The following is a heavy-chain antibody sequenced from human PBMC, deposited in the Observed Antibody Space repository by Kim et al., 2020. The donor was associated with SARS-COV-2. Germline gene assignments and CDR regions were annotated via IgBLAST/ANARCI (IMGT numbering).Heavy chain of an antibody. Sequence: GGSLRLSCAASGFTFNSCAMSWVRQAPGKGPEWVSLVTANGDDTYYPDSLKGRFTISRDNSKNTLYLQMHNLRAEDTAIYYCAKQGGNGWDRDYFDYWGQGTLVTVSS. CDR1: GFTFNSCA. J-gene: IGHJ4*02. D-gene: IGHD6-19*01. CDR3: AKQGGNGWDRDYFDY. CDR2: VTANGDDT. V-gene: IGHV3-23*01.